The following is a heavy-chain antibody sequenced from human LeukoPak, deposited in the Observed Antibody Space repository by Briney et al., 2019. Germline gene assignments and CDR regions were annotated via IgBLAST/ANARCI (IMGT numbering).Heavy chain of an antibody. V-gene: IGHV4-39*01. D-gene: IGHD2-2*02. CDR3: ARHSCSSTSCYIFDY. CDR2: IYHSGST. Sequence: SETLSLTCTVSGGSISSGSYYWGWIRQPPGKGLEWIGSIYHSGSTYHNPSLKSRVTISVDTSKNQFSLKLSSVTAADTAVYYCARHSCSSTSCYIFDYWGQGTLVTVSS. CDR1: GGSISSGSYY. J-gene: IGHJ4*02.